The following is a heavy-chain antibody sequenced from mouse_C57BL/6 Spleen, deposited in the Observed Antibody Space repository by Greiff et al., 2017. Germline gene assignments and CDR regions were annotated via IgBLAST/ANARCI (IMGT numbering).Heavy chain of an antibody. D-gene: IGHD6-5*01. J-gene: IGHJ4*01. Sequence: ESGAELVRPGTSVKVSCKASGYAFTNYLIEWVKQRPGQGLEWIGVINPGSGGTNYNEKFKGKATLTADKSSSTAYMQLSSLTSEDSAVYFCARSYDYNAMDYWGQGTSVTVSS. CDR3: ARSYDYNAMDY. V-gene: IGHV1-54*01. CDR2: INPGSGGT. CDR1: GYAFTNYL.